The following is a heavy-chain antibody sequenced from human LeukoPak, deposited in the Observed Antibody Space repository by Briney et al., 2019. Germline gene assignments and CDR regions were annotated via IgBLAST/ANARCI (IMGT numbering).Heavy chain of an antibody. V-gene: IGHV3-21*01. CDR2: VSSSSNYI. CDR3: ARTTGVGMVATIFDH. Sequence: GGSLRLSCAASGFTLSDYSMNWVRQAPGRGLEWVSSVSSSSNYIYYADSVKGRFTISRDNAKNSLYLQMNSLRAEDTAMYYCARTTGVGMVATIFDHWGQGTLVTVSS. J-gene: IGHJ4*02. CDR1: GFTLSDYS. D-gene: IGHD5-12*01.